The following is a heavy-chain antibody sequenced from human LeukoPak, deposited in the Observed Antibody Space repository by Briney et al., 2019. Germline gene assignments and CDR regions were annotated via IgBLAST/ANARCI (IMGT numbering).Heavy chain of an antibody. J-gene: IGHJ6*02. CDR1: GYTFTSYY. CDR2: INPSGGST. V-gene: IGHV1-46*01. Sequence: ASVKVSCKASGYTFTSYYMHWVRQAPGQGLEWMGIINPSGGSTSYAQKFQGRVTMTTDTSTSTAYMELRSLRSDDTAVYYCARGSSGYGYYYYGMDVWGQGTTVTVSS. CDR3: ARGSSGYGYYYYGMDV. D-gene: IGHD3-22*01.